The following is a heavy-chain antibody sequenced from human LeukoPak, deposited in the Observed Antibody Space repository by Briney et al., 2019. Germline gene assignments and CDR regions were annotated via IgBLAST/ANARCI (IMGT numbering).Heavy chain of an antibody. Sequence: SQTLSLTCTVSGGSISSGGYYWSWIRQPPGKGLEWIGYIYHSGSTYYNPSLKSRVTISVDRSKNQFSLKLSSVTAADTAAYYCARGTSLVPAAIRGGYFDYWGQGTLVTVSS. J-gene: IGHJ4*02. CDR1: GGSISSGGYY. V-gene: IGHV4-30-2*01. CDR3: ARGTSLVPAAIRGGYFDY. D-gene: IGHD2-2*02. CDR2: IYHSGST.